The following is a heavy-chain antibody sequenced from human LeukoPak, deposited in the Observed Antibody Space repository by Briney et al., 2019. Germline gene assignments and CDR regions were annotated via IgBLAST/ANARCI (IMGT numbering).Heavy chain of an antibody. Sequence: PGGSLRLSCAASGFTFSSYAMSWVRQAPGKGLEWVSFISGSGANTYYADSVKGRFTISRDNSKNTLYLQMNSLRADDTAVYYCAKGVCGGDCLLVDFWGQGTLVTVSS. CDR1: GFTFSSYA. D-gene: IGHD2-21*02. V-gene: IGHV3-23*01. J-gene: IGHJ4*02. CDR2: ISGSGANT. CDR3: AKGVCGGDCLLVDF.